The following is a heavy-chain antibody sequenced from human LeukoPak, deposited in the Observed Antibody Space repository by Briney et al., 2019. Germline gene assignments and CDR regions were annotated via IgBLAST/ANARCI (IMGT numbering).Heavy chain of an antibody. J-gene: IGHJ2*01. CDR2: IKQDGSET. V-gene: IGHV3-7*01. CDR1: GFIFSTYW. D-gene: IGHD3-10*01. CDR3: ARDRYYFGSGSYPWYFDL. Sequence: HPGGSLRLSCAASGFIFSTYWMSWVRRAPGKGLECVANIKQDGSETHYVDSVKGRFTISRDNGRNSMYLQMNSLRAEDTAVYYCARDRYYFGSGSYPWYFDLWGRGTLVTVSS.